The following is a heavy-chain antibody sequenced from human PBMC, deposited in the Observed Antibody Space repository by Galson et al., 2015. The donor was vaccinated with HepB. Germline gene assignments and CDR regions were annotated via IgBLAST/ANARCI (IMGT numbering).Heavy chain of an antibody. CDR3: AKDSSLGSSWYGYYYYYGMDV. Sequence: SLRLSCAASGFTFSDYYMSWIRQAPGKGLEWVSYISSSGSTIYCADSVKGRFTISRDNAKNTLYLQMNSLRAEDTAVYYCAKDSSLGSSWYGYYYYYGMDVWGQGTTVTVSS. CDR2: ISSSGSTI. D-gene: IGHD6-13*01. V-gene: IGHV3-11*01. J-gene: IGHJ6*02. CDR1: GFTFSDYY.